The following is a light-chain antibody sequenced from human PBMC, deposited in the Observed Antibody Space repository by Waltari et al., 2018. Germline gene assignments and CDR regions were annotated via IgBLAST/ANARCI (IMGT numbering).Light chain of an antibody. CDR3: QQYNDWPDT. Sequence: EIVMTQSPGTLSVSPGERATLSCRASQSINRNLAWYQQKSGQAPRLLIYGTSTGATGIPARFSGSGSGTEVTLTISSLQSEDFAVYYFQQYNDWPDTFGQGTRLEIK. CDR1: QSINRN. V-gene: IGKV3-15*01. J-gene: IGKJ5*01. CDR2: GTS.